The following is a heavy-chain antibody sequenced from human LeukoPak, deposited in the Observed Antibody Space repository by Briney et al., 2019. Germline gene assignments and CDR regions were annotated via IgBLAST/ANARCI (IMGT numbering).Heavy chain of an antibody. CDR2: ISSSSSYI. J-gene: IGHJ3*02. V-gene: IGHV3-21*01. D-gene: IGHD4-23*01. CDR3: ARDGHDYGGNSDAFDI. CDR1: GFTFSSYS. Sequence: TGGSLRLSRAASGFTFSSYSMNWVRQAPGKGLEWVSSISSSSSYIYYADSVKGRFTISRDNAKNSLYLQMNSLRAEDTAVYYCARDGHDYGGNSDAFDIWGQGTMVTVSS.